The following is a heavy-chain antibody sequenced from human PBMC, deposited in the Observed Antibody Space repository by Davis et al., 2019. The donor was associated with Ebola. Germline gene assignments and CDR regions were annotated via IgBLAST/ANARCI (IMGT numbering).Heavy chain of an antibody. Sequence: GESLKISCAASGFTVSSNYMSWVRQAPGKGLEWVSSISSSSSYIYYADSVKGRFTISRDNAKNSLYLQMNSLRAEDTAVYYCARDPLGYCSGGSCPPFLTKYGMDVWGQGTTVTVSS. J-gene: IGHJ6*02. CDR1: GFTVSSNY. CDR2: ISSSSSYI. V-gene: IGHV3-21*01. CDR3: ARDPLGYCSGGSCPPFLTKYGMDV. D-gene: IGHD2-15*01.